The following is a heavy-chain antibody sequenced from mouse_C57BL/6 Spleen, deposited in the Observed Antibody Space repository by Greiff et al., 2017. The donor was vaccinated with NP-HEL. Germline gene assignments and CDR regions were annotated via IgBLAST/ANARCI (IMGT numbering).Heavy chain of an antibody. J-gene: IGHJ1*03. CDR2: IDPANGTT. CDR3: ASYYGSSYWYFDV. D-gene: IGHD1-1*01. Sequence: EVQLQQSVAELVRPGASVKLSCTASGFNIKNTYMHWVKQRPEQGLEWIGRIDPANGTTKYAPKFQGKATITADTSSNTAYLQLSSLTSEDTAIYYCASYYGSSYWYFDVWGTGTTVTVSS. V-gene: IGHV14-3*01. CDR1: GFNIKNTY.